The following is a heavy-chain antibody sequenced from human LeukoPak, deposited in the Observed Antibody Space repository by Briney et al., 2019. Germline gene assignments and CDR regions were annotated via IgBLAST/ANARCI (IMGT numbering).Heavy chain of an antibody. D-gene: IGHD6-6*01. Sequence: SETLSLTRTVSGGSISSGSYYWSWIRQPAGKGLEWIGRIYTSGSTNYNPSLKSRVTISVDTSKNQFTLKLSSVTAADTAVYYCASRIAAGGYYYYYMDVWGKGTTVTVSS. J-gene: IGHJ6*03. CDR1: GGSISSGSYY. CDR2: IYTSGST. V-gene: IGHV4-61*02. CDR3: ASRIAAGGYYYYYMDV.